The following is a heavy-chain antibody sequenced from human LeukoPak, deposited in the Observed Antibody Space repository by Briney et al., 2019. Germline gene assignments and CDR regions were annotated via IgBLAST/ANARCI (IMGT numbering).Heavy chain of an antibody. D-gene: IGHD3-16*01. CDR2: TNPKSGGK. Sequence: ASVKVSCKASGYTFTDFYVHWVRQAPGQGLEWMGWTNPKSGGKNYAQKFQGRVTTTRDTTIRTAYMELSTLRSDDTAVYYCARGSHSGGPIPNFDYWGQGTLVTVSS. CDR1: GYTFTDFY. J-gene: IGHJ4*02. V-gene: IGHV1-2*02. CDR3: ARGSHSGGPIPNFDY.